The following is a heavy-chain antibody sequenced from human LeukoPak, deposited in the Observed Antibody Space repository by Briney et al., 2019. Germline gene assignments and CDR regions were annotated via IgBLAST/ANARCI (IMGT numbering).Heavy chain of an antibody. D-gene: IGHD6-13*01. CDR3: AKGGSSWYLDVFDF. Sequence: SGGSLRLSCAASGFTFSSYAMNWVRQAPGKGLEWVSGISGSGGSTYYADSVKGRFTISRDNSKNTLYLQMNSLRAEDTAVYYCAKGGSSWYLDVFDFWGQGTMVTVSS. V-gene: IGHV3-23*01. J-gene: IGHJ3*01. CDR2: ISGSGGST. CDR1: GFTFSSYA.